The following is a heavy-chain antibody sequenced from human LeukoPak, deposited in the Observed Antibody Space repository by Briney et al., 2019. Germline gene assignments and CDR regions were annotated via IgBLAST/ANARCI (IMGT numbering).Heavy chain of an antibody. J-gene: IGHJ4*02. V-gene: IGHV1-46*01. D-gene: IGHD2-15*01. CDR3: AREGRSGVGSDY. CDR2: INPSVGTT. Sequence: ASVKVSCKASGYTFTNYYIHWVRQAPGQGLEWMGTINPSVGTTRSAKGRASLTRDTSTSTVYMALSTLRSEDTAVYYCAREGRSGVGSDYWGQGTLVTVSS. CDR1: GYTFTNYY.